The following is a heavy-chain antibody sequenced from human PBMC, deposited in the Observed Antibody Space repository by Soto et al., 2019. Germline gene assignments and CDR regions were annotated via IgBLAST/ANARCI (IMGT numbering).Heavy chain of an antibody. CDR1: GGSISSYY. Sequence: SETRSLTCTVSGGSISSYYWSWIRQPPGKGLEWIGYIYYSGSTNYNPSLKSRVTISVDTSKNQFSLTLSSVTAADTAVYYCGSWTTGTTERVDAFDIWGQGTRVTVSS. CDR2: IYYSGST. V-gene: IGHV4-59*01. CDR3: GSWTTGTTERVDAFDI. D-gene: IGHD4-17*01. J-gene: IGHJ3*02.